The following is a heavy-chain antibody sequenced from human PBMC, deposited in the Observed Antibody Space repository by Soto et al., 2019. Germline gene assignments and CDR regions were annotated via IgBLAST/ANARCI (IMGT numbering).Heavy chain of an antibody. CDR3: ARDGLYVSGGPPLDF. Sequence: EVNLVESGGGSVRPGGSLRLSCEVSGFTLSRFYMHWVRQVPGKGPVWVARINSDGSSTNYADSVKGRFSIVRDSAKTTVFLHMNSLRVGDTGNYYCARDGLYVSGGPPLDFRGQGPLVTVSS. CDR2: INSDGSST. CDR1: GFTLSRFY. J-gene: IGHJ4*02. V-gene: IGHV3-74*01. D-gene: IGHD5-12*01.